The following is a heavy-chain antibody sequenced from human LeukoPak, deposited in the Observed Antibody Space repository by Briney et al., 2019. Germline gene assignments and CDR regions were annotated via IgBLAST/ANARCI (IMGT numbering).Heavy chain of an antibody. Sequence: ASVKVSCKASGYTFTSFGINWVRQAPGQGLEWMGRIIPILGIANYAQKFQGRVTITADKSTSTAYMELSSLRSEDTAVYYCARDVEGAYYDFWSGNPGFDPWGQGTLVTVSS. CDR1: GYTFTSFG. J-gene: IGHJ5*02. V-gene: IGHV1-69*04. D-gene: IGHD3-3*01. CDR2: IIPILGIA. CDR3: ARDVEGAYYDFWSGNPGFDP.